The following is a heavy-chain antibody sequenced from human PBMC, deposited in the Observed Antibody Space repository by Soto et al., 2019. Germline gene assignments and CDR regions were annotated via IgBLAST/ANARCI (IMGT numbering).Heavy chain of an antibody. J-gene: IGHJ4*02. CDR1: GFSLGTSGVG. CDR3: AHWGRYYKDKPKGFDY. V-gene: IGHV2-5*01. CDR2: IYWNDCK. Sequence: VSGPTLVIPTQAFTLPCTFCGFSLGTSGVGVGWIRQTPGNTLEWLALIYWNDCKRYSPSLKSRLTITKDTSTNQVVLTMTNMDHVDTATYSCAHWGRYYKDKPKGFDYWGQGTLVTVSS. D-gene: IGHD3-22*01.